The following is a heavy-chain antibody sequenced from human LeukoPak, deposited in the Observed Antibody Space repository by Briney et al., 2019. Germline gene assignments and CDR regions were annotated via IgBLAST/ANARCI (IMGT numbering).Heavy chain of an antibody. J-gene: IGHJ4*02. CDR1: GGSISSSCYC. CDR3: ARRVISGVVIAPYFDY. V-gene: IGHV4-39*02. D-gene: IGHD3-3*01. CDR2: IYYSGST. Sequence: SETLSLTCTVSGGSISSSCYCWGWIRQPPGQGLEWIGSIYYSGSTYYNPSLKGRVTISVATSKNSFSLKLSSVTAADAAVYYCARRVISGVVIAPYFDYWGQGTLVTVSS.